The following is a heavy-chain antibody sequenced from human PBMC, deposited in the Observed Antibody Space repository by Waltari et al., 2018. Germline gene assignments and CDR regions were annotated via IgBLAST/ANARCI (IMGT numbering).Heavy chain of an antibody. CDR2: IYSSGST. D-gene: IGHD1-26*01. CDR3: ARDLYRVGAYWYFDL. V-gene: IGHV4-4*07. Sequence: QVQLQESGPGLVKPSETLSLTCTVSGGSMRSYYWSWVRPSAGRGLEWIGRIYSSGSTDYNPSLKSRVSMSVDTSKNQFSLKLTSVIAADTAVYYCARDLYRVGAYWYFDLWGRGTQVTVSS. CDR1: GGSMRSYY. J-gene: IGHJ2*01.